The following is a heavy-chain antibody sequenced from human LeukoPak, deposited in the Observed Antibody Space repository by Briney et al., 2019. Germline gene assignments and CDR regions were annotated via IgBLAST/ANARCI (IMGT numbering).Heavy chain of an antibody. V-gene: IGHV3-23*01. D-gene: IGHD2/OR15-2a*01. CDR2: ISASGGTT. Sequence: GGSLRLSCAASGLTFSIYAMSWVRQAPGEGLEWVSVISASGGTTYYADSVKGRFTISRDNSEDTLFLQMNSLRAEDTAVFYCAKGGLLGPITRHDLTRHDAFDIWGQGTMVTVSS. CDR3: AKGGLLGPITRHDLTRHDAFDI. CDR1: GLTFSIYA. J-gene: IGHJ3*02.